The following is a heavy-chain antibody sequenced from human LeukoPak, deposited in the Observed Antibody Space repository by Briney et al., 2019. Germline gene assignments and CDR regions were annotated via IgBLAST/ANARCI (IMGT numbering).Heavy chain of an antibody. D-gene: IGHD3-10*01. CDR3: ARDRAWFGEDNAFDI. CDR1: GGSISSYY. J-gene: IGHJ3*02. Sequence: SETLSLTCTVSGGSISSYYWSWIRQPPGKGLEWIGYIYYSGSTNYNPSLKSRVTISVDTSKNQFSLKLSSVTAADTAVYYCARDRAWFGEDNAFDIWGQGTMVTVSS. CDR2: IYYSGST. V-gene: IGHV4-59*01.